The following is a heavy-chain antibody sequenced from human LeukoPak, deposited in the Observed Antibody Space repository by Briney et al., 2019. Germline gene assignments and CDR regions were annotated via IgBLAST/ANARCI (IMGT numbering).Heavy chain of an antibody. CDR1: GGSFSGYY. J-gene: IGHJ6*02. CDR3: ARGFVEDGMDV. V-gene: IGHV4-34*01. Sequence: PSETLSLTCAVYGGSFSGYYWSWIRQPPGKGLEWIGEINHSGSTNYNPSLKSRVTISVDTSKNQFSLKLSSVTAADTAVYYCARGFVEDGMDVWGQGTTVTVSS. CDR2: INHSGST.